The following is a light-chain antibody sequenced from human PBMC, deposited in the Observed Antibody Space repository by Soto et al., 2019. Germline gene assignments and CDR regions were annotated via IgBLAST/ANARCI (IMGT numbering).Light chain of an antibody. Sequence: EIVLTQSPGTLSLSPGERATLSCRASQSVSSIYLAWYQQKPDQAPRLLIYRASSRATGIPDRFSGSGSGTKFALTTSRREAEDFTAYYCRQYGGSPPYTFGQGTKLEIK. CDR1: QSVSSIY. CDR3: RQYGGSPPYT. CDR2: RAS. V-gene: IGKV3-20*01. J-gene: IGKJ2*01.